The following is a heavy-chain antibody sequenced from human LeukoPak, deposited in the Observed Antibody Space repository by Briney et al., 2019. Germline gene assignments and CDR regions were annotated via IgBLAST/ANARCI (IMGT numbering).Heavy chain of an antibody. Sequence: SETLSLTCTVSGGSISSYYWSWIRQPPGKGLEWIGYIYYSGSTNYNPSLKSRVTISVDTSKNQFSLKLSSVTAADTAVYYCARDRYGDGFAHLDYWGQGALVTVSS. J-gene: IGHJ4*02. CDR3: ARDRYGDGFAHLDY. D-gene: IGHD5-24*01. CDR2: IYYSGST. CDR1: GGSISSYY. V-gene: IGHV4-59*12.